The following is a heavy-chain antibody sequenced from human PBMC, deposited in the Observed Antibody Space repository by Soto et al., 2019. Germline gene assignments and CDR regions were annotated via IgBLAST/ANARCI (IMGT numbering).Heavy chain of an antibody. CDR1: GFTFSSYA. D-gene: IGHD6-13*01. V-gene: IGHV3-23*01. CDR2: ISGGGGST. J-gene: IGHJ4*02. CDR3: AKSPTVYSSSWYCFDY. Sequence: EVQLLESGGGLVQPGGSLRLSCAASGFTFSSYAMSWVRQAPGKGLQWVSGISGGGGSTYYADSVKGRFTISRDNSKNTLSLQMNSLRAEHTAVYYCAKSPTVYSSSWYCFDYWGQGTLVTVSS.